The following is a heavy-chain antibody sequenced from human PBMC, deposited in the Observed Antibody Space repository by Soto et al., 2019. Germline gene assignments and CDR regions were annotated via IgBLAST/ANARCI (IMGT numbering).Heavy chain of an antibody. CDR1: GFTFSSYS. CDR3: ATGIGNPSYFAY. J-gene: IGHJ4*02. D-gene: IGHD1-1*01. Sequence: EVQLLESGGGVVQPGGSLRLSCAASGFTFSSYSMSWVRQAPGKGLEWVSIISGNSVTIEYADSAKGRFTISRDNSKKMLYLQMGSLRAEDTAVYYCATGIGNPSYFAYWGQGTLVTVSS. V-gene: IGHV3-23*01. CDR2: ISGNSVTI.